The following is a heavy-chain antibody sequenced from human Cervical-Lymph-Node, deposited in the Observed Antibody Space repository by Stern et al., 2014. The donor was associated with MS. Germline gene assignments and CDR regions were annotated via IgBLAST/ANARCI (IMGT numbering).Heavy chain of an antibody. CDR3: ARVVVTARRYDALDV. D-gene: IGHD2-21*02. CDR2: INTYDGNT. CDR1: GYTFTSNG. Sequence: QVQLVESGAEVKKPGATVQVSCKASGYTFTSNGISWVRQAPGQGLEWMGRINTYDGNTNYAQLLQGRVTITADTSTRTAYMELRSLRSDDTAVYYCARVVVTARRYDALDVWGQGTVVTVSS. V-gene: IGHV1-18*04. J-gene: IGHJ3*01.